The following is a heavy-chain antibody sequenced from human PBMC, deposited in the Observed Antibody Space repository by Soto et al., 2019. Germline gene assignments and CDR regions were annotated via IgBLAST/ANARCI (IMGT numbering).Heavy chain of an antibody. CDR1: RYTFTSHG. J-gene: IGHJ3*01. Sequence: QVQLVQSGGDVKTPGASVKVSCTTFRYTFTSHGIAWVRQAPGQGLEWMGWISTFNGKTDYAQKFQGRVTMTGDTLTSTVHMELRSLRSDDTAVYYCARLLTEGATFREDAFDLWGQGTKVTVSS. CDR3: ARLLTEGATFREDAFDL. V-gene: IGHV1-18*01. D-gene: IGHD1-26*01. CDR2: ISTFNGKT.